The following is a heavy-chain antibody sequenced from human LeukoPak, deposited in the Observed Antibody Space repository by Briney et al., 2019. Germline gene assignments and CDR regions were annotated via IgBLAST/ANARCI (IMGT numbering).Heavy chain of an antibody. D-gene: IGHD1-26*01. CDR3: ASSSAVAGAT. V-gene: IGHV3-23*01. CDR2: ISGSGGST. J-gene: IGHJ5*02. CDR1: GFTFSSYA. Sequence: GGSLRLSCGASGFTFSSYAMTWVRQAPGKGLEWVSSISGSGGSTYYADSVKGRFTVSRDNSKNTLYLQMNSLRAEDTAVYYCASSSAVAGATWGQGTLVTVSS.